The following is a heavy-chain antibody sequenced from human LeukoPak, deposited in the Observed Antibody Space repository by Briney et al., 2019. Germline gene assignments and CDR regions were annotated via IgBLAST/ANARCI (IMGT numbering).Heavy chain of an antibody. CDR1: GFTFNTAW. Sequence: GGSLRLSCAASGFTFNTAWMHWVRQAPGKGLVWVSRIYSDGSATTYAEFVKGRFTISRDNANNSLYLQMNSLRADDTAVYYCARDIGLRKAAPPGWFDPWGQGALVTVSS. V-gene: IGHV3-74*03. D-gene: IGHD6-6*01. CDR3: ARDIGLRKAAPPGWFDP. J-gene: IGHJ5*02. CDR2: IYSDGSAT.